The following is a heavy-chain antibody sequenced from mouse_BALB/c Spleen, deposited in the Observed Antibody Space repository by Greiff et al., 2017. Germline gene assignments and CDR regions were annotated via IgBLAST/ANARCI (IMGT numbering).Heavy chain of an antibody. CDR1: GFTFSSYA. CDR3: AREGYYDNCEGAMDY. V-gene: IGHV5-6-5*01. J-gene: IGHJ4*01. CDR2: ISSGGST. D-gene: IGHD2-1*01. Sequence: EVMLVESGGGLVKPGGSLKLSCAASGFTFSSYAMSWVRQTPEKRLEWVASISSGGSTYYPDSVKGRFTISRDNARNILYLQMSSLRSEDTAMYYCAREGYYDNCEGAMDYWGQGTSVTVSS.